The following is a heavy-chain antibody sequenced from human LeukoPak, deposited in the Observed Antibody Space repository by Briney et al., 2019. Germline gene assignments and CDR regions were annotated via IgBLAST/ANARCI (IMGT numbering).Heavy chain of an antibody. Sequence: PSETLSLTCTVSGGSISSSSYSWGWIRQPPGKGLEWIGSIYYSGSTYYNPSLKSRVTISVDTSKNQFSLTLSSVTAADTAVYYCARHVRYDDYFDYGGQGTLVSVSS. D-gene: IGHD1-1*01. CDR2: IYYSGST. J-gene: IGHJ4*02. CDR1: GGSISSSSYS. V-gene: IGHV4-39*01. CDR3: ARHVRYDDYFDY.